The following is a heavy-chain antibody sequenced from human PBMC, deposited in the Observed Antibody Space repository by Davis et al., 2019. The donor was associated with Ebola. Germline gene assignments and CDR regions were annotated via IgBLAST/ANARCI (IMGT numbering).Heavy chain of an antibody. V-gene: IGHV4-61*08. CDR1: GGSISSGGYS. CDR2: IYYSGST. J-gene: IGHJ2*01. D-gene: IGHD3-22*01. CDR3: AGLYDSSGYSWYFDL. Sequence: MPSETLSLTCAVSGGSISSGGYSWSWIRQPPGKGLEWIGYIYYSGSTNYNPSLKSRVTISVDTSKNQFSLKLSSVTAADTAVYYCAGLYDSSGYSWYFDLWGRGTLVTVSS.